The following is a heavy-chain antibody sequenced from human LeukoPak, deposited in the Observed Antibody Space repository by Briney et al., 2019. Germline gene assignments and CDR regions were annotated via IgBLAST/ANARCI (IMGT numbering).Heavy chain of an antibody. CDR3: ARTRITMVRGVYRFDP. V-gene: IGHV4-30-2*01. J-gene: IGHJ5*02. CDR2: IYHSGST. Sequence: SETQSLTCAVSGGSISSGGYSWSWIRQPPGKGLEWIAYIYHSGSTYYNPSLKSRVTISVDRSKNQFSLKLSSVTAADTAVYYCARTRITMVRGVYRFDPWGQGTLVTVSS. CDR1: GGSISSGGYS. D-gene: IGHD3-10*01.